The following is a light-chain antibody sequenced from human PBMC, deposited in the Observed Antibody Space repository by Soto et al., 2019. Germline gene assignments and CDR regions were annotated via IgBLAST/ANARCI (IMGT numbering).Light chain of an antibody. CDR1: SSNIGSST. Sequence: QSVLTQPPSASGTPGQRVTISCSGSSSNIGSSTVSWYLQLPGTAPKLLIYSNNQRPSGVPDRFSGSKSGTSASLAISGLQSEDDADYYCAAWDDSLNGAVFGGGTQLTVL. J-gene: IGLJ7*01. CDR3: AAWDDSLNGAV. V-gene: IGLV1-44*01. CDR2: SNN.